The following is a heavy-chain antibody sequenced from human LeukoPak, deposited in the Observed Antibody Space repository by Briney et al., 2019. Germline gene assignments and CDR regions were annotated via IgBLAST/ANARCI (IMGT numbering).Heavy chain of an antibody. D-gene: IGHD6-13*01. V-gene: IGHV1-18*01. CDR3: ARVRAWSQQLVPDY. J-gene: IGHJ4*02. CDR2: ISAYNGNT. Sequence: ASVKVSCKASGYTFTSYGISWVRQAPGQGLEWMGWISAYNGNTNYAQKLQGRVTMTIDTSTSTAYMELRSLRSDDTAVYYCARVRAWSQQLVPDYWGQGTLVTVSS. CDR1: GYTFTSYG.